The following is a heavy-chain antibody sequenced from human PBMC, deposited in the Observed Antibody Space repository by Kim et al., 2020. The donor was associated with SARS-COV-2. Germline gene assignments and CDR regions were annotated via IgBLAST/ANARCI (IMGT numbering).Heavy chain of an antibody. D-gene: IGHD3-16*01. CDR3: ARQGGGGGAFEI. V-gene: IGHV4-59*08. CDR2: IYHSGST. J-gene: IGHJ3*02. Sequence: SETLSLTCTVSGGSFSSYYWSWIRQPPGKGLEWIGYIYHSGSTNYNPSLKSRVTISVDTSKNQFSLKLSAVTAADTAVYYCARQGGGGGAFEIWGQGTMVTVSS. CDR1: GGSFSSYY.